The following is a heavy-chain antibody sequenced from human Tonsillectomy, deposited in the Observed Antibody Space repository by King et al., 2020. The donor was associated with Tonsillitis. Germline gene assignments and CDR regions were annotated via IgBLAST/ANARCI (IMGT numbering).Heavy chain of an antibody. Sequence: VQLVESGGGLVQPGGSLRLSCAGSEFTFSSYAMSWVRQAPGKGLEWVSAVTGGGGSTYYADSVKGRFTISRDNSKNTVYLQMNSLRAEDTAVYYCATLSYYYDAGWFDPWGQGTLVTVSS. CDR1: EFTFSSYA. J-gene: IGHJ5*02. D-gene: IGHD3-22*01. V-gene: IGHV3-23*04. CDR3: ATLSYYYDAGWFDP. CDR2: VTGGGGST.